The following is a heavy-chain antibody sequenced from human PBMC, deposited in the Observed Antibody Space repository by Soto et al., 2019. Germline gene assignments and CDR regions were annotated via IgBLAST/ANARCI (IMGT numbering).Heavy chain of an antibody. CDR2: IYPDDSDT. V-gene: IGHV5-51*01. J-gene: IGHJ6*02. CDR1: GSTFSTYW. D-gene: IGHD2-21*01. Sequence: GESLKISCQSSGSTFSTYWVAWVRQRPGKALEWLGLIYPDDSDTRYNPSFRGQVTISPEKSSSTIFLQWSSLKASDTATYYCARQRRDASDNCFWCHMDVWGQGTTLTISS. CDR3: ARQRRDASDNCFWCHMDV.